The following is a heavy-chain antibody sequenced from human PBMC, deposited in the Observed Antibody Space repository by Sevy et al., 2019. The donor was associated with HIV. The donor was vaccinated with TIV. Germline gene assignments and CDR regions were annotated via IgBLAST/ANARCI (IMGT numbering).Heavy chain of an antibody. D-gene: IGHD5-12*01. J-gene: IGHJ5*02. Sequence: GGSLRLSCAASGFTFNTYSMNWVRQAPGKGLEWVSSITSSSSSIYYADSVKGRFTISRDNAKNSLYLQMNSLRAEDTAVYYCARYKGYDPNCFDPWCQGTLVTVSS. CDR2: ITSSSSSI. CDR1: GFTFNTYS. CDR3: ARYKGYDPNCFDP. V-gene: IGHV3-21*01.